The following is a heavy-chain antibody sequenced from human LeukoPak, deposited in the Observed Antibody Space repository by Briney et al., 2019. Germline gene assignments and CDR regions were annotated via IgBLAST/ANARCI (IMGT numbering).Heavy chain of an antibody. J-gene: IGHJ6*03. CDR3: ATPEYGSGSFPYMDV. CDR1: GGSFSGYY. CDR2: INHSGST. Sequence: SETLSLTCAVYGGSFSGYYWSWIRQPPGKGLDWIGEINHSGSTNYNPSLKSRVTISVDTSKNQFSLKLSSVTAADTAVYYCATPEYGSGSFPYMDVWGKGTTVTVSS. V-gene: IGHV4-34*01. D-gene: IGHD3-10*01.